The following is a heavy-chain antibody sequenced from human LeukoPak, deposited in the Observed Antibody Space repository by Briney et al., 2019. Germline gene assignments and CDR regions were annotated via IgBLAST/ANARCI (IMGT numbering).Heavy chain of an antibody. D-gene: IGHD2-21*01. CDR2: VYRVGIT. J-gene: IGHJ4*02. V-gene: IGHV3-66*01. Sequence: GESLRLSCAASGFTVSSNYMSWVRQAPGKGQEWVSVVYRVGITYYADSVKGRFTVSRDNSKNRLYLQMNRLRAEDTAVYYCAKGGGGDYFDYWGQGTLVTVSS. CDR3: AKGGGGDYFDY. CDR1: GFTVSSNY.